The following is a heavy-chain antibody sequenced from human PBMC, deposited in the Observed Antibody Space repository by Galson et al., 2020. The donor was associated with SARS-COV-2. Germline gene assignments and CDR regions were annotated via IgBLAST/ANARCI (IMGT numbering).Heavy chain of an antibody. Sequence: SETLSLTCTVSGGSISSSSYYWGWIRQPPGKGLEWIGSIYYSGSTYYNPSLKSRVTISVDTSKNQFSLKLSSVTAADTAVYYCAGEVVAATRSVYYVMGVWGQGATVTVSS. D-gene: IGHD2-15*01. CDR1: GGSISSSSYY. V-gene: IGHV4-39*01. CDR2: IYYSGST. J-gene: IGHJ6*02. CDR3: AGEVVAATRSVYYVMGV.